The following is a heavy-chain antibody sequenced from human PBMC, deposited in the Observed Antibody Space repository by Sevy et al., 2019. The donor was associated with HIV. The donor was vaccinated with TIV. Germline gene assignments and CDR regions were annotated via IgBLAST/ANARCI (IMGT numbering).Heavy chain of an antibody. J-gene: IGHJ5*02. V-gene: IGHV1-2*04. CDR1: GYTFTGYY. D-gene: IGHD1-26*01. CDR2: INPNSGGT. Sequence: ASVKVSCKASGYTFTGYYMHWVRQAPGQGLEWMGWINPNSGGTNYAQKFQGWVTMTRDTSISTAYMELSRLRSDDTAVYYCALTLVGVGGNNWFDPWGQGTLVTVSS. CDR3: ALTLVGVGGNNWFDP.